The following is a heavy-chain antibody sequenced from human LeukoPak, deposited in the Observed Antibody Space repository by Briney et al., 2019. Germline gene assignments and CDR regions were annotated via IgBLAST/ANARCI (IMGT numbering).Heavy chain of an antibody. D-gene: IGHD6-13*01. CDR1: GGSISSYY. J-gene: IGHJ4*02. CDR3: TRHSRSSWYGYFDY. V-gene: IGHV4-59*08. CDR2: IYYSGST. Sequence: SETLSLTCTVSGGSISSYYWSWIRQPPGKGLEWIGYIYYSGSTNYNPSLKSRVTISVDTSKNQFSLKLSSVTAADTAVYYCTRHSRSSWYGYFDYWGQGTLVTVSS.